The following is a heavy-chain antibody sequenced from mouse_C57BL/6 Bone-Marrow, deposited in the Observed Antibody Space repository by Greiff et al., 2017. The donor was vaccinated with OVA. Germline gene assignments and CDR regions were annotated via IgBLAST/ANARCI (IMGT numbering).Heavy chain of an antibody. CDR2: ISYSGST. J-gene: IGHJ2*01. Sequence: DVKLVESGPGLAKPSQTLSLTCSVTGYSITSDYWNWIRKFPGNKLEYMGYISYSGSTYYNPSLKSRTSITRDTSKNQYYLQLNSVTTEDTATYYCARYSYYYGSSLYYFDYWGQGTTLTVSS. CDR3: ARYSYYYGSSLYYFDY. V-gene: IGHV3-8*01. CDR1: GYSITSDY. D-gene: IGHD1-1*01.